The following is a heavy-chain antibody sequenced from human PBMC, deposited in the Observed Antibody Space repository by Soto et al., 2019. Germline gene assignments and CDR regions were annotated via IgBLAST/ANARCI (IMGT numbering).Heavy chain of an antibody. CDR3: ARNRSGGGYYFDY. CDR1: GFIFEDYG. D-gene: IGHD3-3*01. J-gene: IGHJ4*02. Sequence: EVQLVESGGGVGRPGGSLRLSCTASGFIFEDYGMHWVRQTPDKGLEWVSFINGSGDQTRYGVSMKGRFNVSRDNSRNSLYLQIDSLRVEDTAFYHCARNRSGGGYYFDYWGQGALVTVSS. V-gene: IGHV3-20*01. CDR2: INGSGDQT.